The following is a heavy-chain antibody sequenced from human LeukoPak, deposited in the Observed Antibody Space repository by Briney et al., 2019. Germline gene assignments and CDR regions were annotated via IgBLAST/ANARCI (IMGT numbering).Heavy chain of an antibody. CDR2: FYTEDGET. CDR3: ATWDSGFSYYFDY. V-gene: IGHV1-24*01. CDR1: GYTLTELS. J-gene: IGHJ4*02. D-gene: IGHD3-22*01. Sequence: ASVKLSCKVSGYTLTELSMRWVRQAPGKGLEWMGGFYTEDGETIYAQKYQGRATMTETTSTNTAYIELSSLRSEATAVYYCATWDSGFSYYFDYWGQGTLVTVSS.